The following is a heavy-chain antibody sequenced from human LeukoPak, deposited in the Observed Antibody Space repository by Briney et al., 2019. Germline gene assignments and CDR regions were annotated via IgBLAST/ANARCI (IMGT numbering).Heavy chain of an antibody. Sequence: SETLSLTCTVSGGSISSSSYYWGWIRQPPGKGLEWIGSIYYSGSTNYNPSLKSRVTISVDTSKNQFSLKLSSVTAADTAVYYCARHWEPSGSYWDAFDIWGQGTMVTVSS. J-gene: IGHJ3*02. CDR2: IYYSGST. CDR3: ARHWEPSGSYWDAFDI. V-gene: IGHV4-39*01. D-gene: IGHD1-26*01. CDR1: GGSISSSSYY.